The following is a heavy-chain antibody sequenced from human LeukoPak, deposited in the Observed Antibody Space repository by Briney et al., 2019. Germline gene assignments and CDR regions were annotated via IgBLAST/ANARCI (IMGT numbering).Heavy chain of an antibody. CDR3: ALDTYGLFDP. CDR1: GFTFSNAW. J-gene: IGHJ5*02. D-gene: IGHD4-17*01. CDR2: IKSKTDGGTT. Sequence: GGSLRLSCAASGFTFSNAWMSWVRQAPGKGLEWVGRIKSKTDGGTTDYAAPVKGRFTISRDNSKNTLYLQMNSLRAEDTAVYYCALDTYGLFDPWGQGTLVTVSS. V-gene: IGHV3-15*01.